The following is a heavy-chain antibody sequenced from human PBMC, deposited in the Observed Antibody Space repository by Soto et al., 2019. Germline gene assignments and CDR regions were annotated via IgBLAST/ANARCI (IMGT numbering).Heavy chain of an antibody. V-gene: IGHV1-46*01. CDR3: ARARGEIGHDDFWCASFAPYYYYGLDV. J-gene: IGHJ6*02. CDR1: GYTFTNYY. CDR2: INPSGGST. Sequence: GASVKVSCKASGYTFTNYYMHWVRQAPGQGLEWMGIINPSGGSTSYAQKFQGRVTMTRDTYTSTVYMELSSLRSEDTAVYYCARARGEIGHDDFWCASFAPYYYYGLDVWGQGTTVTVSS. D-gene: IGHD3-3*01.